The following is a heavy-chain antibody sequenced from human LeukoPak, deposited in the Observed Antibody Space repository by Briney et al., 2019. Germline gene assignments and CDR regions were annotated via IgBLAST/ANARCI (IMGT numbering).Heavy chain of an antibody. CDR1: GYTFTGYY. CDR3: ARDSGYDSSYFDY. Sequence: ASVKVSFKASGYTFTGYYMHWVGQAPGQGLEWMGWINPNSCGTNYAQKFEGRVTMTRDTYISTAYMEPSRLRSDDTAVYYCARDSGYDSSYFDYWGQGTLVTVSS. V-gene: IGHV1-2*02. D-gene: IGHD5-12*01. CDR2: INPNSCGT. J-gene: IGHJ4*02.